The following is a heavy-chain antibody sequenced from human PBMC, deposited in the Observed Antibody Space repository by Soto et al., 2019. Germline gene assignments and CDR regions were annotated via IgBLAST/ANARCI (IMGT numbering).Heavy chain of an antibody. CDR1: GGSISSTDHY. CDR3: ARLVFHCLRGSCDDYNFYGLDV. Sequence: QLQESGPGLVKASETLSLTCTVSGGSISSTDHYWGWIRQPPGKVLEWLGSIYYAGSTFHNPSLKRRATISVDTSRNQFSLRLSSVTASDTAVYYCARLVFHCLRGSCDDYNFYGLDVWGHGTTVTVSS. CDR2: IYYAGST. D-gene: IGHD2-15*01. V-gene: IGHV4-39*01. J-gene: IGHJ6*02.